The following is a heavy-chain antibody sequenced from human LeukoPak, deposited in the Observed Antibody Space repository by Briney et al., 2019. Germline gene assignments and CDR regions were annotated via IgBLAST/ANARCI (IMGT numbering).Heavy chain of an antibody. CDR3: ARELGGLFDY. CDR2: IKQDGSEK. V-gene: IGHV3-7*01. J-gene: IGHJ4*02. Sequence: GGSLRLSCAASGFTFSSYRMSWARQAPGKGLEWVANIKQDGSEKYYVDSVKGRFTISRDNAKNSLYLQMNSLRAEDTAVYYCARELGGLFDYWGQGTLVTVSS. CDR1: GFTFSSYR. D-gene: IGHD4-23*01.